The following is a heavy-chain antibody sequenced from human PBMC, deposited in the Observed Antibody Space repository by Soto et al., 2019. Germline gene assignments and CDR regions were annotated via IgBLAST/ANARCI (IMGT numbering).Heavy chain of an antibody. CDR3: ARATDYYYYGMDV. V-gene: IGHV4-30-2*01. J-gene: IGHJ6*02. Sequence: SETLSLTCAVSGGSISSGGYSWSWIRQPPGKGLEWIGYIYHSGSTYYNPSLKSRVTISVDRSKNQFSLKLSSVTAADTAVYYCARATDYYYYGMDVWGQGTTVTVSS. D-gene: IGHD4-17*01. CDR1: GGSISSGGYS. CDR2: IYHSGST.